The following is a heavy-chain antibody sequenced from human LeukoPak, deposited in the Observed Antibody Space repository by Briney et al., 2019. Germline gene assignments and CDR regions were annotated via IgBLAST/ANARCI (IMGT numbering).Heavy chain of an antibody. CDR1: GGSFSGYY. Sequence: PSETLSLTCAVYGGSFSGYYWSWIRQPPGKGLEWIGEINHSGSTNYNPSLKSRVTISVDTSKNQFSLKLSSVTAADTAVYYCARGARRYYDSSGYFSWGQGTLVTVSS. CDR2: INHSGST. D-gene: IGHD3-22*01. CDR3: ARGARRYYDSSGYFS. V-gene: IGHV4-34*01. J-gene: IGHJ4*02.